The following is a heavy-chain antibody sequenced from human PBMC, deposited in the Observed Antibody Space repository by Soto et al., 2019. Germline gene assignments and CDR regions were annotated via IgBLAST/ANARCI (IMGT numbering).Heavy chain of an antibody. CDR2: ISGSGGST. Sequence: EVQLLESGGGLVQPGGSLRLSCAASGFTFSSYAMSLVRQAPGKGLECVSAISGSGGSTYYADSVKGRFTISRDNSKNPLYLQMNRLRAEDTAVYYGAKEGEYPAVDYWGQGTLVTVSS. J-gene: IGHJ4*02. D-gene: IGHD1-26*01. CDR3: AKEGEYPAVDY. CDR1: GFTFSSYA. V-gene: IGHV3-23*01.